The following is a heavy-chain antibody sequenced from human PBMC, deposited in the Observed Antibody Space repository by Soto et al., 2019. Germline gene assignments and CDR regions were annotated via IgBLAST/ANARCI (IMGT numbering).Heavy chain of an antibody. Sequence: QVTLKESGPVLVKPTETLTLRCTVSGLSITDSEMGVSWIRQPPGQPLAWLAHIDSSGEKSYRTFLKSRLAISKDTSKSQIVLTMTNMDPADTATYYCARRHLAVAVIPWFDPWGQGIPVTVSS. V-gene: IGHV2-26*01. CDR3: ARRHLAVAVIPWFDP. CDR1: GLSITDSEMG. J-gene: IGHJ5*02. D-gene: IGHD2-21*01. CDR2: IDSSGEK.